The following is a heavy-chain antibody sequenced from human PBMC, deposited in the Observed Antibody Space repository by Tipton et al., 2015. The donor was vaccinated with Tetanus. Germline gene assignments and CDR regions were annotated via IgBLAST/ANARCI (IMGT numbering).Heavy chain of an antibody. J-gene: IGHJ6*02. Sequence: GSLRLSCAASGFTFSSYAMHWVRQAPGKGLEWVSLIYSTGRTHYADSVKGRFTISRDSSENTVYLEMNSLRAEDTAVYYCARATPSGSYSVRFYIMDVWGQGTTVTVSS. CDR3: ARATPSGSYSVRFYIMDV. V-gene: IGHV3-53*01. CDR1: GFTFSSYA. CDR2: IYSTGRT. D-gene: IGHD3-22*01.